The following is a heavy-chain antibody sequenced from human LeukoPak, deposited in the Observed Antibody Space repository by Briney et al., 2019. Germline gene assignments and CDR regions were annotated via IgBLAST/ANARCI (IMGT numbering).Heavy chain of an antibody. D-gene: IGHD5-24*01. CDR2: IIPILGIA. CDR1: GGTFSSYA. Sequence: GSSVKVSCKASGGTFSSYAISWVRQAPGQGLEWMGRIIPILGIANYAQKFQGRVTITADKSTSTAYMELSSLRSEDTAVYYCARDLQVYWFDPWGQGTLVTVSS. CDR3: ARDLQVYWFDP. J-gene: IGHJ5*02. V-gene: IGHV1-69*04.